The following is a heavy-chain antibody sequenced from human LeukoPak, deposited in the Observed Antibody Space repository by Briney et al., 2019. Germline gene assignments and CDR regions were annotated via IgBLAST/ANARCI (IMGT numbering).Heavy chain of an antibody. CDR3: ASGTFSGWYYFDY. Sequence: GESLKISCEGCGYSFTSYWIGWVRQMPGKGLEWMGIIYPGDSDTRYSPSFQGQVTISVDKSISTAYLQWSSLKASDTAMYYCASGTFSGWYYFDYWGQGTLVTVSS. J-gene: IGHJ4*02. CDR2: IYPGDSDT. CDR1: GYSFTSYW. V-gene: IGHV5-51*01. D-gene: IGHD6-19*01.